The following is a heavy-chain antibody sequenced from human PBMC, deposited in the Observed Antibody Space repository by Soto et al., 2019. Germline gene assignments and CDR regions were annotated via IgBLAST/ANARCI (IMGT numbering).Heavy chain of an antibody. J-gene: IGHJ4*02. CDR1: GFTFSTYA. CDR3: AKDPLEPWGGAYFDF. D-gene: IGHD2-21*01. CDR2: ISGSSDEK. Sequence: EVQLLESGGGLVQPGGSLRLSCAASGFTFSTYAMNWVRQAPGKGLEWVSTISGSSDEKYYADSAKGRFTISRDNSKNTLYLQMNSLRADDTAVYYCAKDPLEPWGGAYFDFWGQGTLVTVSS. V-gene: IGHV3-23*01.